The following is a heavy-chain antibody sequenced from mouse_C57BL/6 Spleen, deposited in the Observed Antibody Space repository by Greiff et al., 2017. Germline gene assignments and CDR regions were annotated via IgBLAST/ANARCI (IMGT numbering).Heavy chain of an antibody. J-gene: IGHJ4*01. CDR3: ARYIRDDPDGGYAMYY. CDR2: IRNKANGYTT. CDR1: GFTFTAYY. V-gene: IGHV7-3*01. D-gene: IGHD2-3*01. Sequence: EVQRVESGGGLVQPGGSLSLSCAASGFTFTAYYMSWVRHPPGTALEWLGFIRNKANGYTTEYSASVMGRFTISRDNSQSSLYLQMNDLRAEDSATYYRARYIRDDPDGGYAMYYWGQGTSVTVSS.